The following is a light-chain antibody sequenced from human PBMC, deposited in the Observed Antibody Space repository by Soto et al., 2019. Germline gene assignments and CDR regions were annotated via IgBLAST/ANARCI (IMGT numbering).Light chain of an antibody. CDR2: QVT. CDR1: SSDGGSYNF. V-gene: IGLV2-14*01. J-gene: IGLJ2*01. CDR3: SSYTGFSTDIL. Sequence: QSVLTQPASVSGSPGQSITISCTGTSSDGGSYNFVSWYQHHAGTAPKLIIYQVTNRPSGVSDRFSASKSGDTASLTISGLQAEDEAIYYCSSYTGFSTDILFGGGTKLTVL.